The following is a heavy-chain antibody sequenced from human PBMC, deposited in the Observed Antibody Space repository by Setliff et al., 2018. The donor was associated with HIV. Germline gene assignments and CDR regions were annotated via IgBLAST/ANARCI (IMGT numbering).Heavy chain of an antibody. CDR3: AKLKTTVVTPGDS. V-gene: IGHV3-23*01. J-gene: IGHJ4*02. Sequence: GGSLRLSCTASGFIFNNYAMSWVRQAPGKGLEWVSVISGSGGSTYYADSVKGRFTISRDNSKNTLYLQMNSLRAEDTAIYYCAKLKTTVVTPGDSWGQGTLVTVSS. D-gene: IGHD4-17*01. CDR2: ISGSGGST. CDR1: GFIFNNYA.